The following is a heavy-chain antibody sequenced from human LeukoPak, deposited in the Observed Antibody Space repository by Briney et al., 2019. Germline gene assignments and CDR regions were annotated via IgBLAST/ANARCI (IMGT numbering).Heavy chain of an antibody. J-gene: IGHJ5*02. V-gene: IGHV4-4*02. Sequence: PSETLSLTCAVSGGSINSSNWWSWVRQPPGKGLEWIGEIYRTGNTNYNPSLKSRVTISVDKSKNQFSLKLSSVTAADTAVYYCARGPLTVTRGFDPWGQGTLVTVSS. D-gene: IGHD4-17*01. CDR2: IYRTGNT. CDR1: GGSINSSNW. CDR3: ARGPLTVTRGFDP.